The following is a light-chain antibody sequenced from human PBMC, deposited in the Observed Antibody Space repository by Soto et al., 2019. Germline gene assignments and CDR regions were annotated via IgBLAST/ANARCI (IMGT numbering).Light chain of an antibody. CDR2: QAS. Sequence: DIQMTQSPSTLSASVGDRVSITCRASWSISRQLAWYQQKPGKAPNLLIYQASNLETGVPSRFTGSGSGTEFTLTISSLQPDDLATYYCLQYQSYWTFGQGTKVEVK. CDR1: WSISRQ. J-gene: IGKJ1*01. V-gene: IGKV1-5*03. CDR3: LQYQSYWT.